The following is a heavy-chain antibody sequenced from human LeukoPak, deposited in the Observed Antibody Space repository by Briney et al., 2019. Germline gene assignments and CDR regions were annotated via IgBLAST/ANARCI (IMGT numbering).Heavy chain of an antibody. V-gene: IGHV3-15*01. J-gene: IGHJ4*02. CDR3: TTEYSGYDYFDY. Sequence: GSLRLSCAASGFTFSNAWMSWVRQAPGKGLEWVGRIKSKTDGGTTDYAAPVKGRFTISRDDSKDTLYLQMNSLKTEDTAVYYCTTEYSGYDYFDYWGQGTLVTVSS. CDR1: GFTFSNAW. CDR2: IKSKTDGGTT. D-gene: IGHD5-12*01.